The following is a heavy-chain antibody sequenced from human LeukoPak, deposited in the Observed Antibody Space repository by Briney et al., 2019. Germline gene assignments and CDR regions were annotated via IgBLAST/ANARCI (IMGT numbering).Heavy chain of an antibody. J-gene: IGHJ4*02. V-gene: IGHV3-30*02. D-gene: IGHD3-10*01. CDR1: GFTFSSYG. CDR3: AKDGSLLWFGELLVYYFDY. Sequence: PGGSLRLSCAASGFTFSSYGMHWVRQAPGKGLEWVAFIRYDGSNKYYADSVKGRFTISRDNSKNTLYLQMNSLRAEDTAVYYCAKDGSLLWFGELLVYYFDYWGQGTLVTVSS. CDR2: IRYDGSNK.